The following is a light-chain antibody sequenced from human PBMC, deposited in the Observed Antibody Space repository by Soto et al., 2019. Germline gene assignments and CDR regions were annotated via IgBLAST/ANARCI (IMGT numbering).Light chain of an antibody. V-gene: IGKV3-15*01. CDR2: GAS. Sequence: EIVMTQSPATLSVSPGEGATLSCRASESVSTDLAWYQHKPGQTPRLLIYGASTRATGTPARFSGRGSGTEFTLTISSLQSDDFATYYCQHYNSYSEAFGQGTKVDIK. J-gene: IGKJ1*01. CDR1: ESVSTD. CDR3: QHYNSYSEA.